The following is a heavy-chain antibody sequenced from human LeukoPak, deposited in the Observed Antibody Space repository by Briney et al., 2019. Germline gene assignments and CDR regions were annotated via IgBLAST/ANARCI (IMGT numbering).Heavy chain of an antibody. CDR2: ISGSGGST. J-gene: IGHJ1*01. Sequence: GGSLRLSCAASGFTFSSYAMSWVRQAPGKGLEWVSAISGSGGSTYYADSVKGRFTISRDNSKNTLYLQMNSLRAKDTAVYYCAKSYYDILTGYYSSEYFQHWGQGTLVTVSS. V-gene: IGHV3-23*01. D-gene: IGHD3-9*01. CDR1: GFTFSSYA. CDR3: AKSYYDILTGYYSSEYFQH.